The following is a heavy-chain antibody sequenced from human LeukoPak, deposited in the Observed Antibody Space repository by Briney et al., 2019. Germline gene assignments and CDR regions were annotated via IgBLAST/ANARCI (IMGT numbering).Heavy chain of an antibody. CDR2: DTSSTTST. Sequence: GGSLRLSCTASEFSISHYAMSWVRQAPGKGLEWLSADTSSTTSTYYASSVRGRFTISRDNSMNTLYLQMNSLRADDTAVYYCSKAPLGACAGAVCYYLDVWGKGTTVIVSS. CDR1: EFSISHYA. CDR3: SKAPLGACAGAVCYYLDV. D-gene: IGHD2-8*02. V-gene: IGHV3-23*01. J-gene: IGHJ6*03.